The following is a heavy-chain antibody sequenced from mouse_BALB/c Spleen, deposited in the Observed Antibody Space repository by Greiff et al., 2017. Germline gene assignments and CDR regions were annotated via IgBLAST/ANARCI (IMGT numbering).Heavy chain of an antibody. CDR3: ARNGRLYHFDY. J-gene: IGHJ2*01. Sequence: QVQLQQSGAELMKPGASVKISCKATGYTFSSYWMEWVKQRPGHGLEWIGEILPGSGSTNYNEKFKGKATFTADTSSNTAYMQLSSLTSEDSAVYYCARNGRLYHFDYWGQGTTLTVSS. CDR1: GYTFSSYW. CDR2: ILPGSGST. V-gene: IGHV1-9*01. D-gene: IGHD4-1*01.